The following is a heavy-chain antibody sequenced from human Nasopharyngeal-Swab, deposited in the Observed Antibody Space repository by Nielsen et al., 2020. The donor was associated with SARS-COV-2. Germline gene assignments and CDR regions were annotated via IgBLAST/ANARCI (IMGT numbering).Heavy chain of an antibody. CDR1: GFTVSSNY. V-gene: IGHV3-53*01. CDR3: ARDPAYYFGSGSYYPDY. J-gene: IGHJ4*02. Sequence: GESLKISCAASGFTVSSNYMSWVRQAPGKGLEWVSVIYSGGSTYYADSVKGRFTISRDNSKNSLCLQMDSLRDEDSAVYYCARDPAYYFGSGSYYPDYWGQGTLVTVSS. D-gene: IGHD3-10*01. CDR2: IYSGGST.